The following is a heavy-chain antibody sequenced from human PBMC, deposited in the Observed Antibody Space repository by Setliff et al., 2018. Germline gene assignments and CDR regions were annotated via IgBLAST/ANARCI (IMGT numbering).Heavy chain of an antibody. V-gene: IGHV3-23*01. J-gene: IGHJ3*02. CDR3: ARDRRPFNWGGNDAFDI. D-gene: IGHD7-27*01. Sequence: GGSLRLSCAASGFTFTTYAMSWVRQAPGKGLEWVSGVSGSGGSTFYADSVKGRFTISRDNSKNTIYLQMNSLRADDTAVYYCARDRRPFNWGGNDAFDIWGQGTMVTVSS. CDR1: GFTFTTYA. CDR2: VSGSGGST.